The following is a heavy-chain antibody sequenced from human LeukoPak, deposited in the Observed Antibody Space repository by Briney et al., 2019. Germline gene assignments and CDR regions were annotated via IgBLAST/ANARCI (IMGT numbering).Heavy chain of an antibody. J-gene: IGHJ4*02. D-gene: IGHD3-10*01. V-gene: IGHV3-53*01. Sequence: GGSLRLSCAASGFTVSSNYMSWVRQAPGKGLEWVSVIYSGGSTYYADSVKGRFTISRDNSKNMLYLQMNSLRAEDTAVYYRARVYFIRERYFDYWGQGTLVTVSS. CDR1: GFTVSSNY. CDR3: ARVYFIRERYFDY. CDR2: IYSGGST.